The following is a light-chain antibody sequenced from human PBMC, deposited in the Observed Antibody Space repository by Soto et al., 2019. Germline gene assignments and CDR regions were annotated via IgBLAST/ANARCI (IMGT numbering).Light chain of an antibody. J-gene: IGKJ4*01. CDR2: AAS. Sequence: DVKLTQSPSTLSVSVGDRVTITCRASQAISTYLNWYQQRPGKAPKLLIYAASSLQSGVPSRFRGSGSGTDFTLTINNLLPEDFATYFCQQSYSTRLTFGGGTRVEIK. V-gene: IGKV1-39*01. CDR3: QQSYSTRLT. CDR1: QAISTY.